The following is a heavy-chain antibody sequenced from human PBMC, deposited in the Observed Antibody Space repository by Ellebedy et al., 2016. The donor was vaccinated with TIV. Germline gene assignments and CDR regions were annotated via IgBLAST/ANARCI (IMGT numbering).Heavy chain of an antibody. V-gene: IGHV3-64D*09. Sequence: GESLKISCSGSGFTFSTYAMHWVRQAPGKGLEYVSAISGNGGSTYYADSVKGRFTISRDNSQNSLYLQMSSLRAEDTAVYYCVKVIANSGWPYYFHYWGQGTLVTVSS. CDR3: VKVIANSGWPYYFHY. CDR1: GFTFSTYA. CDR2: ISGNGGST. D-gene: IGHD6-19*01. J-gene: IGHJ4*02.